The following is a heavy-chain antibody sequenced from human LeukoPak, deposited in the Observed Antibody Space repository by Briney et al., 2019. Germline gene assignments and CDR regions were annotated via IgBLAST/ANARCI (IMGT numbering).Heavy chain of an antibody. CDR1: GGSISSSNW. Sequence: SETLSLTCAVSGGSISSSNWWSWVRQPPGKGLEWIGEIYHSGSTNYNLSLKSRVTISVDKSKNQFSLKLSSVTAADTAVYYCARVRIAAAGTSPDYYYYGMDVWGKGTTVTVSS. D-gene: IGHD6-13*01. J-gene: IGHJ6*04. V-gene: IGHV4-4*02. CDR3: ARVRIAAAGTSPDYYYYGMDV. CDR2: IYHSGST.